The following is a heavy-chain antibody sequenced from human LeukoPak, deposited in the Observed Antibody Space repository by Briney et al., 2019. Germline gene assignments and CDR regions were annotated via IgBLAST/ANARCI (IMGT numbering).Heavy chain of an antibody. CDR2: ISSSGSTI. V-gene: IGHV3-11*01. CDR3: AREVPSYYYDSRATPLDY. CDR1: GFTFSDYY. J-gene: IGHJ4*02. D-gene: IGHD3-22*01. Sequence: PGGSLRLSCAASGFTFSDYYMSWIRQAPGKGLEWVSYISSSGSTIYYADSVKGRFTISRDNAKNSLYLQMNGLRAEDTAVYYCAREVPSYYYDSRATPLDYWGQGTLVTVSS.